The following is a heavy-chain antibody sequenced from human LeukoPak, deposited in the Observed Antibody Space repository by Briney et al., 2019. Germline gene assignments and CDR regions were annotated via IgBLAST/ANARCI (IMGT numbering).Heavy chain of an antibody. D-gene: IGHD4-23*01. J-gene: IGHJ4*02. CDR1: GGSISSYQ. Sequence: SETLSLTCTVPGGSISSYQWSWIRQPPGKGLEWIGNIYYSGSANYNPSLKSRVIISVDTSKNQFSLKLSPVTAADTAVYYCARVGVDYSGNIIKYFFDYWGQGTLVTVSS. CDR3: ARVGVDYSGNIIKYFFDY. CDR2: IYYSGSA. V-gene: IGHV4-59*01.